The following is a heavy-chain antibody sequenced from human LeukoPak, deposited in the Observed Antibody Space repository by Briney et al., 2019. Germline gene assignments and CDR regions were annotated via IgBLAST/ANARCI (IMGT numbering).Heavy chain of an antibody. V-gene: IGHV4-31*03. CDR1: GGSISTGGYY. CDR2: IYYRGST. Sequence: SETLSLTCTVSGGSISTGGYYWSWIRQHPGKGLEYIGYIYYRGSTYYSPSLKSRLTISLDTPNNQFSLKLRSVTAADTAVYYCARATDHGDSYYFDHWGQGTPVTVSS. J-gene: IGHJ4*02. D-gene: IGHD2-21*01. CDR3: ARATDHGDSYYFDH.